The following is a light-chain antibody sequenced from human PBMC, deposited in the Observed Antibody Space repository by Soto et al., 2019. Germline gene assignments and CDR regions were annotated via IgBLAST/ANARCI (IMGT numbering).Light chain of an antibody. Sequence: QPVLIQPPSASGTPGQTIAISCSGGSSNIGSHTVNWYQQLPGTAPRLLIYSNTQRPSGVPDRFSGSKSGTSASLAISGLASEYEGDYYCAAWDVSRNGVVFGRGTKLTVL. V-gene: IGLV1-44*01. J-gene: IGLJ2*01. CDR3: AAWDVSRNGVV. CDR2: SNT. CDR1: SSNIGSHT.